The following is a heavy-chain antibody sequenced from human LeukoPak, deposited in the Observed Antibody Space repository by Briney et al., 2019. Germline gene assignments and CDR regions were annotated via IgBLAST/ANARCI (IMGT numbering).Heavy chain of an antibody. V-gene: IGHV4-34*01. J-gene: IGHJ5*02. D-gene: IGHD3-3*01. CDR2: INHSGST. CDR3: ARWGTYYDFWSGYPNWFDP. Sequence: SETLSLTCTVSGGSMSPYHWGWIRQPPGKGLEWIGEINHSGSTNYNPSLKSRVTISVDTSKNQFSLKLSSVTAADTAVYYCARWGTYYDFWSGYPNWFDPWGREPWSPSPQ. CDR1: GGSMSPYH.